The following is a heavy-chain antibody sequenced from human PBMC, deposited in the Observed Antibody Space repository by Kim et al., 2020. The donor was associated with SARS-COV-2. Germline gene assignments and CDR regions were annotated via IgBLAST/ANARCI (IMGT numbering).Heavy chain of an antibody. J-gene: IGHJ4*02. D-gene: IGHD6-19*01. V-gene: IGHV5-10-1*01. CDR1: GYSFTSYW. CDR3: ARQHPFDGWQYYYFDY. Sequence: GESLKISCKGSGYSFTSYWISWVRQMPGKGLEWMGRIDPSDSYTNYSPSFQGHVTISADKSISTAYLQWSSLKASDTAMYYCARQHPFDGWQYYYFDYWGQGTLVTVSS. CDR2: IDPSDSYT.